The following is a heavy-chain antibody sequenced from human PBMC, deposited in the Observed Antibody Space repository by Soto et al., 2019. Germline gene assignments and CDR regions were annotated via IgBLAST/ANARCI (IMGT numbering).Heavy chain of an antibody. V-gene: IGHV1-2*04. CDR3: AREAAAATLYYYYYGMDV. D-gene: IGHD6-13*01. CDR2: SNPNSGGT. CDR1: GYTFTGYY. J-gene: IGHJ6*02. Sequence: ASVKVSCKASGYTFTGYYMHWVRQAPGQGLEWMGWSNPNSGGTNYAQKFQGWVTMTRDTSISTAYMELSRLRSDDTAVYYGAREAAAATLYYYYYGMDVWGQGTTVTV.